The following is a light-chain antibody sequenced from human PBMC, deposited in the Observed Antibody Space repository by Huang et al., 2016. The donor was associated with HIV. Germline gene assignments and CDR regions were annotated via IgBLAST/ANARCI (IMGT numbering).Light chain of an antibody. CDR1: QGVSSN. J-gene: IGKJ1*01. CDR2: SAS. V-gene: IGKV3-15*01. CDR3: QQYNSWPGT. Sequence: STRAGSPVKSAPLSCRAIQGVSSNLDWYQQKPGQAPRLLIYSASTRATGIPARFSGSGSGTEFTLTISSLQSEDFAVYHCQQYNSWPGTFGQGTKVEIK.